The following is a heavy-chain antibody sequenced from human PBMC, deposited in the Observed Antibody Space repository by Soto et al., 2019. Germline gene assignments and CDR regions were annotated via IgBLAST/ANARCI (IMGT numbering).Heavy chain of an antibody. Sequence: AGGSLRLSCAASGFTFSSYGMHWVRQAPGKGLEWVAVIWYDGSNKYYADSVKGRFTISRDNSKNTLYLQMNSLRAEDTAVYYCARDNSGWTNWFDPWGQGTLVTVSS. CDR1: GFTFSSYG. CDR3: ARDNSGWTNWFDP. D-gene: IGHD6-19*01. V-gene: IGHV3-33*01. CDR2: IWYDGSNK. J-gene: IGHJ5*02.